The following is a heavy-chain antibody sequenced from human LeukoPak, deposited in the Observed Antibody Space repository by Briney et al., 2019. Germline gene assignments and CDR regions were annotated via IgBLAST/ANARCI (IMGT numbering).Heavy chain of an antibody. Sequence: PSETLSLTCTVSGGSISSSRYYWGWIRQPPGKGLEWIGSIYYSGSTYYNPSLKSRVTISVDTSKNQFSLKLSSVTAADTAVYYCAREVYSYGYGPPFDYWGQGTLVTVSS. V-gene: IGHV4-39*02. J-gene: IGHJ4*02. CDR2: IYYSGST. D-gene: IGHD5-18*01. CDR3: AREVYSYGYGPPFDY. CDR1: GGSISSSRYY.